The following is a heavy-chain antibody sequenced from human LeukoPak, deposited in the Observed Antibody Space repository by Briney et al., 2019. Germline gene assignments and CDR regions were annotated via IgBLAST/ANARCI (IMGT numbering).Heavy chain of an antibody. J-gene: IGHJ4*02. D-gene: IGHD5-18*01. CDR3: ARGFGYAGNYFDY. V-gene: IGHV5-51*01. Sequence: GESLKIPCRGSGYSFSSYWIGWVRQMPGKGLEWMGIIFLGDSDTRYSPSFQGQVIISADKSISTAYLQWSSLEASDTAIYYCARGFGYAGNYFDYWGQGTLVTVSS. CDR2: IFLGDSDT. CDR1: GYSFSSYW.